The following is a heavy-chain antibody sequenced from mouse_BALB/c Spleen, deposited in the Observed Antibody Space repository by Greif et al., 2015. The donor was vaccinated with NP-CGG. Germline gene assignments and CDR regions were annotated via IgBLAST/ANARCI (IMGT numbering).Heavy chain of an antibody. CDR3: ARLGLGAY. CDR2: INPSTGYT. J-gene: IGHJ3*01. V-gene: IGHV1-7*01. Sequence: QVQLQQSGAELAKPGASVKMSCKASGYTFTSYWMHWVKQSPGQGLEWIGYINPSTGYTEYNQKFKDKATLTADKSSSTAYMQLSSLTSEDSAVYYCARLGLGAYWGQGTLVTVSA. D-gene: IGHD4-1*01. CDR1: GYTFTSYW.